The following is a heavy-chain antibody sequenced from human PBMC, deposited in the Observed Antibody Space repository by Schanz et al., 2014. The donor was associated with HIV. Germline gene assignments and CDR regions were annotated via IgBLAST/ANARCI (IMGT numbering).Heavy chain of an antibody. CDR2: ITESGGRT. Sequence: EVQLLESGGGFVQPGGSLRLSCAASGFAFSNYAMSWVRQAPGKGLEWVSSITESGGRTYYADSVNGRFTISRDNSKNTLYLQMTTLRIDDTAVYYCAKPEYDSRGNSQSHFDYWGQGTLVTVSS. J-gene: IGHJ4*02. CDR1: GFAFSNYA. D-gene: IGHD3-22*01. V-gene: IGHV3-23*01. CDR3: AKPEYDSRGNSQSHFDY.